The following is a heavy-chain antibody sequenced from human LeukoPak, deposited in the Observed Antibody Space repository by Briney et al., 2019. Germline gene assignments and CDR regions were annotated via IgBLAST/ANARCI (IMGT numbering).Heavy chain of an antibody. V-gene: IGHV3-30*02. J-gene: IGHJ4*02. Sequence: GGSLRLSCTASGFMFSSSGIHWVRQAPGKGLEWVAFIPYDGSNKYYADSVKGRFTISRDNSKNTLYLQMNSLRAEDTAVYYCARDRVLRGGSYYFDYWGQGTLVTVSS. CDR1: GFMFSSSG. D-gene: IGHD1-26*01. CDR2: IPYDGSNK. CDR3: ARDRVLRGGSYYFDY.